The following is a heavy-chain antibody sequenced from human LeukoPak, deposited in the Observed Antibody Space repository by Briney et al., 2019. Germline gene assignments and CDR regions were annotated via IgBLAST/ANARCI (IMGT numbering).Heavy chain of an antibody. CDR2: IYHSGST. CDR1: GYSISSGYY. J-gene: IGHJ6*03. Sequence: SETLSLTCAVSGYSISSGYYCGWIRPPPGKGLEWMGSIYHSGSTDYNPFLKSRVTISVDTSKNQFSLKLSSVTAADTAVYYCARHNRFQAYYYYMDVWGKGTTVTVSS. CDR3: ARHNRFQAYYYYMDV. D-gene: IGHD3-10*01. V-gene: IGHV4-38-2*01.